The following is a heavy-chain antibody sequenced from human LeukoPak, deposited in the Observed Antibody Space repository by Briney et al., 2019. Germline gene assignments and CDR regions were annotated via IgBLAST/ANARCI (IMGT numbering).Heavy chain of an antibody. CDR2: INFNGST. CDR1: GGSISSSSYY. J-gene: IGHJ4*02. V-gene: IGHV4-39*01. Sequence: SETLSLTCTVSGGSISSSSYYWGWIRQPPGKGLEYIGCINFNGSTYYNPSLKSRVTISVDTSKSQFSLKMNSVTAVDTAVYYCARLAVGEPLDYWGQGTLVTVSS. D-gene: IGHD3-10*01. CDR3: ARLAVGEPLDY.